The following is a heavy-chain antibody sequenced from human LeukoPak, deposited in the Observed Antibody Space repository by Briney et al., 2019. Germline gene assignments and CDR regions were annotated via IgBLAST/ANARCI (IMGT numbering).Heavy chain of an antibody. V-gene: IGHV4-4*07. D-gene: IGHD6-19*01. CDR2: IYTSGST. CDR3: ARGLASSGPYNDAFDI. J-gene: IGHJ3*02. CDR1: GGSISSYY. Sequence: SETLSLTCTVSGGSISSYYWSWIRQPAGKGLEWIGRIYTSGSTYYNPSLKSRVTISVDTSKNQFSLKLSSVTAADTAVYYCARGLASSGPYNDAFDIWGQGTMVTVSS.